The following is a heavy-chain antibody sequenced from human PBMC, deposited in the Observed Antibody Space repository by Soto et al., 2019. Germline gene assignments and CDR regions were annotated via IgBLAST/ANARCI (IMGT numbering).Heavy chain of an antibody. CDR3: ARWWMYAPRLDP. Sequence: QLQLQESGSGLVKPSQTLSLTCAVSGGSISSGGYSWSWIRQPPGKGLEWIGYIYHSGSTYYHPSFKSRVTISVDRSKKQFSLKLSSVTAADTAVYYCARWWMYAPRLDPWGQGTLVTVSS. V-gene: IGHV4-30-2*01. D-gene: IGHD2-8*01. CDR2: IYHSGST. CDR1: GGSISSGGYS. J-gene: IGHJ5*02.